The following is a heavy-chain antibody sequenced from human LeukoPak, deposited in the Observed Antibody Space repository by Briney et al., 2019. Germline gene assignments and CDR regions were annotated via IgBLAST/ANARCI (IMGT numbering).Heavy chain of an antibody. CDR3: ARGPRYNIVVVTAIRNYYYGMDV. CDR1: GGSISGSSYY. J-gene: IGHJ6*02. Sequence: PSETLSLTCTVSGGSISGSSYYWGWIRQPPGKGLEWIGEINHSGSTNYNPSLRSRVTISVDTSKNQFSLKLSSVTAADTAVYYCARGPRYNIVVVTAIRNYYYGMDVWGQGTTVTVSS. CDR2: INHSGST. V-gene: IGHV4-39*07. D-gene: IGHD2-21*02.